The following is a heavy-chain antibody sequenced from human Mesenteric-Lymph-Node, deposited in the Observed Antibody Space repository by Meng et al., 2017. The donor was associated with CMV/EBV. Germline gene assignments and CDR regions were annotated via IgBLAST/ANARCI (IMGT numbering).Heavy chain of an antibody. CDR3: TKDDPVLHN. Sequence: GESLKISCAASGFSFSTYGIHWARQAPGKGLEWVAFRRSDGSDKFYADSVKGRFTISGHESKNTVYLQMSSLGAEDTGVYYWTKDDPVLHNWGQGTLVTVSS. D-gene: IGHD6-6*01. V-gene: IGHV3-30*02. CDR2: RRSDGSDK. J-gene: IGHJ1*01. CDR1: GFSFSTYG.